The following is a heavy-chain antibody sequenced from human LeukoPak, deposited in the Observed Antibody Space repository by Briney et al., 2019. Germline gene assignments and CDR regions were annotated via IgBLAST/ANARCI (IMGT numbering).Heavy chain of an antibody. V-gene: IGHV4-39*01. J-gene: IGHJ4*02. CDR2: IYYSGST. CDR1: GGSISSSSYY. CDR3: ARHESSYSNYYHYFDY. D-gene: IGHD4-11*01. Sequence: SETLSLTCAVSGGSISSSSYYWGCFRQPPGKGLEWIGSIYYSGSTYYNPSLKSRVTISVDTSNNQYSLRLSSVTAAETAVYYCARHESSYSNYYHYFDYWGQGTLLTVSS.